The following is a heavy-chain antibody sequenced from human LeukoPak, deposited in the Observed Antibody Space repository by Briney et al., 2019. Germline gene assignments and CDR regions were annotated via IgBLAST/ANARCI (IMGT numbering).Heavy chain of an antibody. CDR1: GDSISTYY. J-gene: IGHJ4*02. D-gene: IGHD5-12*01. CDR2: MYYSGST. V-gene: IGHV4-59*01. CDR3: ARGVAGYGPYDY. Sequence: SETLSLTCTVPGDSISTYYWSWIRQPPGKGLEWIGYMYYSGSTNYNPSLKSRVTISLDTPKNQFSLRLNSVTAADTAVYYCARGVAGYGPYDYWGQGTLVTVSS.